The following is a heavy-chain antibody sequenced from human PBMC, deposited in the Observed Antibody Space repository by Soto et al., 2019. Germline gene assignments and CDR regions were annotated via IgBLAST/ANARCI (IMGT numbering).Heavy chain of an antibody. J-gene: IGHJ3*01. CDR2: ISGDGSAT. D-gene: IGHD5-12*01. Sequence: EVNLLESGGGLVQPGESLRLSCAASGFRFWTYSMSWVRQAPGKGLEWVSGISGDGSATSYADSLKGRFTVSRDNSKDTLFLQMNTLRVEDTAVYYCAKTRLYDNNDYHRDGFDVWGPGTVVTVS. CDR3: AKTRLYDNNDYHRDGFDV. CDR1: GFRFWTYS. V-gene: IGHV3-23*01.